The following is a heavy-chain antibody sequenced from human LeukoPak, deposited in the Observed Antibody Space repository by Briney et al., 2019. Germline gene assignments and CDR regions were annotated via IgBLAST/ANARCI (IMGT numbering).Heavy chain of an antibody. Sequence: GESLRISCQGSGDRFSTHWSVWVRQMPGKGLEWMGIIYPGDSDAKYSPSFQGQVTMSADKSIRTAYLQWSSLQASDTAMYYCARRFCSGVSCWFDPWGQGTLVTVSS. V-gene: IGHV5-51*01. CDR1: GDRFSTHW. CDR3: ARRFCSGVSCWFDP. J-gene: IGHJ5*02. CDR2: IYPGDSDA. D-gene: IGHD2-15*01.